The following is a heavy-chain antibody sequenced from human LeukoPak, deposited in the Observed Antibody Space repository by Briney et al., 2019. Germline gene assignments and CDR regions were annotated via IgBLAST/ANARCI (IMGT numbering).Heavy chain of an antibody. CDR3: ARGGVTTVTTIHY. V-gene: IGHV3-21*01. CDR2: ISSSSSYI. Sequence: PGGSLRLSCAASGFTFSSYSMNWVRQAPGKGLEWVSSISSSSSYIYYADSVKGRFTISRDNAKNSLYLQMNSLRAEDTAVYYCARGGVTTVTTIHYWGQGTLVTVSS. CDR1: GFTFSSYS. D-gene: IGHD4-17*01. J-gene: IGHJ4*02.